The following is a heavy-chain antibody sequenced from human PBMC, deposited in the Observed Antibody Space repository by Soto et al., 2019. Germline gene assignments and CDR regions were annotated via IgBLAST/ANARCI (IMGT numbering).Heavy chain of an antibody. CDR2: IYYSGST. J-gene: IGHJ6*02. CDR3: ARLERNGAYYYDGMDV. Sequence: SETLSLTCTVSGGSISSYYWSWIRQPPGKGLEWIGYIYYSGSTNYNPSLKSRVTISVDTSKNQFSLKLSSVTAADTAVYYCARLERNGAYYYDGMDVWGQGTTVT. D-gene: IGHD1-1*01. CDR1: GGSISSYY. V-gene: IGHV4-59*08.